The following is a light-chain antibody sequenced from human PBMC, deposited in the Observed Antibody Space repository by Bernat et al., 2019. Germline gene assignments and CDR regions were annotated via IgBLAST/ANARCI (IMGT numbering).Light chain of an antibody. V-gene: IGLV2-14*03. CDR1: SGDVGAYNY. J-gene: IGLJ2*01. CDR3: SSVSTSTAPVV. Sequence: QSALTQPASVSGSPGQSTTISCTGTSGDVGAYNYVSWYQRHPGKAPKLIIYDVNNRPAGVSNRFSGSKSGNTASLTISGLQAEDEGDYYCSSVSTSTAPVVFGGGTKLTVL. CDR2: DVN.